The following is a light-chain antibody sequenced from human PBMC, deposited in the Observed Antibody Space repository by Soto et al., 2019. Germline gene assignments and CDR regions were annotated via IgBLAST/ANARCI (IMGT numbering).Light chain of an antibody. CDR2: DAS. CDR1: QDINIY. J-gene: IGKJ4*01. Sequence: DIPMTQSPSSLSASIGDSVTISCQASQDINIYLNWYQQKPGTAPKLLIYDASNLQPGVPSRFSASGSGTRFTFTITSLQPEDVATYFCQQFDNLPLTFGGGTKVEIK. CDR3: QQFDNLPLT. V-gene: IGKV1-33*01.